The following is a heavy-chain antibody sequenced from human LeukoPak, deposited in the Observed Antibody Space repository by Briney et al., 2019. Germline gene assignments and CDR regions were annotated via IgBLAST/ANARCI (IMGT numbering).Heavy chain of an antibody. CDR1: GYSYTRLG. D-gene: IGHD3-9*01. Sequence: ASVKVSCKASGYSYTRLGVARVRQAPGQGLEWMGWISAYNDDTRYAQKFQGRVTVTSDPATNTAYMELRSLRSDDTAVYYCARRTNYDILTGYSARGYYFDYWGQGTLVTVSA. CDR3: ARRTNYDILTGYSARGYYFDY. CDR2: ISAYNDDT. V-gene: IGHV1-18*01. J-gene: IGHJ4*02.